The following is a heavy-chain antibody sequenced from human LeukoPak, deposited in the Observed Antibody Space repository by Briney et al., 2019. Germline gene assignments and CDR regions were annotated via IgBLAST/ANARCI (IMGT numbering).Heavy chain of an antibody. CDR2: IYAGGET. CDR1: GFTVNNNY. J-gene: IGHJ4*02. CDR3: ARGQPPWVYGSGSFYHFDY. D-gene: IGHD3-10*01. Sequence: GGSLRLSCAVSGFTVNNNYMNWVRQAPGKGLEWVSVIYAGGETYYADSVRGRFTISRDTSALYLQMNGLRAEDTAVYYCARGQPPWVYGSGSFYHFDYWGQGTMVTVSS. V-gene: IGHV3-66*01.